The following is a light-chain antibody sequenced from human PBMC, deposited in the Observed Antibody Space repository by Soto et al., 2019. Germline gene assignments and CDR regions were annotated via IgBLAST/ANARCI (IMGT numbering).Light chain of an antibody. CDR3: QQRSNWPIT. Sequence: EIVLTQSPATMSLSPGERATLSCRASQSVSSYLAWYQQKLGQARRLLIYDAYNRATGIPARFSGSGSGTDFTLTISSLEPEDFAVYYCQQRSNWPITFGPGTRLDIK. V-gene: IGKV3-11*01. J-gene: IGKJ5*01. CDR2: DAY. CDR1: QSVSSY.